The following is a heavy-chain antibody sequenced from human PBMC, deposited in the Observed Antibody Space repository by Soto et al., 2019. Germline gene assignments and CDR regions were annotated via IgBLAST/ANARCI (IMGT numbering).Heavy chain of an antibody. V-gene: IGHV4-4*07. D-gene: IGHD1-1*01. Sequence: SETLSLTCTVSGASISGFYWSWIRKSAGKGLEWIGRIYATGTTDYNPSLKSRVMMSVDTSKKQFSLKLRSVTAADTAVYYCVRDGTKTLRDWFDPWGQGISLTVS. CDR1: GASISGFY. CDR3: VRDGTKTLRDWFDP. J-gene: IGHJ5*02. CDR2: IYATGTT.